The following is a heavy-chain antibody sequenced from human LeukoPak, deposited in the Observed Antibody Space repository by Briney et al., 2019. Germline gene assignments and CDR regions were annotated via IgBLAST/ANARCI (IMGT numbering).Heavy chain of an antibody. CDR2: ISAYNGNT. Sequence: ASVKVSCKASGYTFTSYGISWVRQAPGQGLEWMGWISAYNGNTNYAQKLQGRVTMTTDTSTSTAYMELRSLRSDDTAVYYCARDPRSTGTAYYYYYYGMDVWGQGTTVTVSS. J-gene: IGHJ6*02. D-gene: IGHD3-9*01. CDR1: GYTFTSYG. CDR3: ARDPRSTGTAYYYYYYGMDV. V-gene: IGHV1-18*01.